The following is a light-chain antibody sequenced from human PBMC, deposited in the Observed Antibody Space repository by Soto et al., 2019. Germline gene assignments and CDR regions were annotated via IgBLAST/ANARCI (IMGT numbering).Light chain of an antibody. CDR1: SSDVGNYNF. CDR2: EVT. CDR3: CSYAGGSTLL. J-gene: IGLJ3*02. Sequence: QSALTQPASGSGSPGQSITMSCTGTSSDVGNYNFVSWYQQPPGKAPKLIIYEVTKRPSGVSSRFSASKSGNTASLTIPGLQAEDEALYHFCSYAGGSTLLFCGGTKLTVL. V-gene: IGLV2-23*02.